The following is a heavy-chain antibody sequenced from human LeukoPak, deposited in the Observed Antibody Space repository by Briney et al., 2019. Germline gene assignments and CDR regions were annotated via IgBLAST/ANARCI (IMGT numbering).Heavy chain of an antibody. J-gene: IGHJ6*02. CDR3: ARVQAAAGTFPIGDGYYYYGMDV. CDR1: GFTFSDYY. Sequence: GGSLRLSCAASGFTFSDYYMSWIRQAPGKGLEWVSYISSSGSTIYYADSVKGRFTISRDNAKNSLYLQMNSLRSEDTAVYYCARVQAAAGTFPIGDGYYYYGMDVWGQGTTVTVSS. V-gene: IGHV3-11*01. D-gene: IGHD6-13*01. CDR2: ISSSGSTI.